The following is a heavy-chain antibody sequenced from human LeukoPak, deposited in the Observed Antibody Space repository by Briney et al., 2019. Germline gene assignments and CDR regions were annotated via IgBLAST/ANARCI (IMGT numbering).Heavy chain of an antibody. V-gene: IGHV3-74*01. Sequence: GGSLRLSCAASGFTFSSYWMHWVRQAPGKGLVWVSRINSDGSSTSYADSVKGRFTISRDKAKNTLYLQMNSLRAEDTAVYYCARVLSRGGAFDIWGQGTMVTVSS. D-gene: IGHD3-16*01. CDR1: GFTFSSYW. CDR2: INSDGSST. J-gene: IGHJ3*02. CDR3: ARVLSRGGAFDI.